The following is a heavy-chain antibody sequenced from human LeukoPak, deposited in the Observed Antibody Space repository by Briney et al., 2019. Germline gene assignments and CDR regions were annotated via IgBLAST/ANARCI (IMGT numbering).Heavy chain of an antibody. CDR3: AREYLSGGWFGEFTLDY. D-gene: IGHD3-10*01. CDR2: IIPIFGTA. Sequence: SVKVSCKASGGTFSSYAISWVRQAPGQGLEWMGGIIPIFGTANYAQKFQGRVTITADESTSTAYMELSSLRSEGTAVYYCAREYLSGGWFGEFTLDYWGQGTLVTVSS. CDR1: GGTFSSYA. J-gene: IGHJ4*02. V-gene: IGHV1-69*13.